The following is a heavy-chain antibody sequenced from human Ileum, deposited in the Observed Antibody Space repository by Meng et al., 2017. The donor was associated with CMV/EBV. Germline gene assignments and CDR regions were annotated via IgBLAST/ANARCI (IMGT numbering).Heavy chain of an antibody. J-gene: IGHJ4*02. CDR2: VKPSAAYP. CDR1: GYIRITDG. Sequence: QVPLGQVGSELKEPGASVKVSCKTSGYIRITDGINWVREAPGQRLEWMGRVKPSAAYPTYDQDFTGRFVFSLDTAVSTAYLQISSLKAEDTSVYYCTRGGEVHSAKFDYWGQGTLVTVSS. V-gene: IGHV7-4-1*02. D-gene: IGHD2-21*01. CDR3: TRGGEVHSAKFDY.